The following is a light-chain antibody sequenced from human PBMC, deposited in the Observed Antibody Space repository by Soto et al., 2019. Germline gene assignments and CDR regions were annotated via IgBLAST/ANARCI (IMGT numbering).Light chain of an antibody. CDR1: QSVSTS. CDR2: DAS. CDR3: QVRDVWPS. V-gene: IGKV3-11*01. Sequence: IVLTQSPVTLALSPGESAVLSCRASQSVSTSLAWYQQKPGQAPRLFIYDASKRAPGIPARFTGSGSGTDFTLTISSLEPVDIAVYYCQVRDVWPSFGQGTKVEIK. J-gene: IGKJ1*01.